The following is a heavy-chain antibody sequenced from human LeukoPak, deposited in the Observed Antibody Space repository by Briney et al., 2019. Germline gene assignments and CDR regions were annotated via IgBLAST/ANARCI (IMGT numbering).Heavy chain of an antibody. CDR2: ICHSGTT. CDR3: ARGRMVRGVIIGLGAFDI. V-gene: IGHV4-30-2*01. CDR1: GVSITTGGYC. D-gene: IGHD3-10*01. Sequence: SETLSLTCTVSGVSITTGGYCWSWIRQPPGKGLEWIGYICHSGTTYYNPTLKSRVTISVDTSKNQFSLKLSSVTAADTAVYYCARGRMVRGVIIGLGAFDIWGQGTMVTVSS. J-gene: IGHJ3*02.